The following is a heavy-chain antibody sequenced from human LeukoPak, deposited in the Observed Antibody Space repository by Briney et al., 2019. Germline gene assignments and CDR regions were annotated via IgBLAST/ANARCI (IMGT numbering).Heavy chain of an antibody. V-gene: IGHV4-30-2*01. CDR3: ARGIVVVPAAKVGHAFDI. J-gene: IGHJ3*02. CDR1: GGSISSGGYS. CDR2: IYHSGST. D-gene: IGHD2-2*01. Sequence: SQTLSLTCAASGGSISSGGYSWSWIRQPPGKRLEWIGYIYHSGSTYYNPSLKSRVTISVDRSKNQFSLKLSSVTAADTAVYYCARGIVVVPAAKVGHAFDIWGQGTMVTVSS.